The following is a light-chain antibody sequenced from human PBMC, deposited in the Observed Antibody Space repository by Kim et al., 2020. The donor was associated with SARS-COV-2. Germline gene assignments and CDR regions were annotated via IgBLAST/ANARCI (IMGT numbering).Light chain of an antibody. CDR2: EDR. CDR1: KLGDKN. V-gene: IGLV3-1*01. J-gene: IGLJ2*01. CDR3: QAWDRSNVV. Sequence: VSPGQTASITCSGEKLGDKNVCWYQQKPGQSPLLVIYEDRKRPSGIPERFSGSNSGNTATLTISRAQAMDEADYYCQAWDRSNVVFGGGTQLTVL.